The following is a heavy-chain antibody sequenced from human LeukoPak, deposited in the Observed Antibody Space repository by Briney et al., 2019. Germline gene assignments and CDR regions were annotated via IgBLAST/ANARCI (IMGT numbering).Heavy chain of an antibody. D-gene: IGHD3-9*01. V-gene: IGHV1-2*02. CDR1: GYTFTGYY. J-gene: IGHJ6*02. CDR3: ATGSYDILTGSPRYYYYYGMDV. Sequence: ASVKVSCKASGYTFTGYYMHWVRQAPGQGLEWMGWINPNSGGTNYAQKFQGRVTMTRDTSISTAYMELSRLRSDDTAVYYCATGSYDILTGSPRYYYYYGMDVWGQGTTVTVSS. CDR2: INPNSGGT.